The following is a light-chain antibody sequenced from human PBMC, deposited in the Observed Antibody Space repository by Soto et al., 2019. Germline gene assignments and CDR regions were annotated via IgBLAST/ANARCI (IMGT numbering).Light chain of an antibody. CDR2: GAS. J-gene: IGKJ1*01. CDR1: QSVGSY. Sequence: EIVLTQSPATLSLSPGERATLSCRASQSVGSYLAWYQHKPGQAPRLLIYGASNRATGVPVRFSGRGSGTDYTLTIDRLEPEDFAVYYCHQFVGSPWTFGQGTKVDIK. V-gene: IGKV3-20*01. CDR3: HQFVGSPWT.